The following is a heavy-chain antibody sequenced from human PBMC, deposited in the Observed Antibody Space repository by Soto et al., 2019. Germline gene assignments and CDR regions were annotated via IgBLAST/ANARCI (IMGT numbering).Heavy chain of an antibody. V-gene: IGHV1-46*03. CDR1: GYTFTSYF. CDR2: INPGAGST. CDR3: ARVTVNNVLAGPFDY. D-gene: IGHD3-9*01. Sequence: AASVKVSCKASGYTFTSYFLHWVRQAPGQGLEWMGIINPGAGSTTYAQNFQGRVTMTSDTSTSTVFMELSSLRSDDTAVYYCARVTVNNVLAGPFDYWGQGTLVTVSS. J-gene: IGHJ4*02.